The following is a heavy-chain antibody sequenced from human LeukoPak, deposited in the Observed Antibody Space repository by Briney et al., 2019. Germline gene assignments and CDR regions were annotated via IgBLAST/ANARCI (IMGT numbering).Heavy chain of an antibody. D-gene: IGHD3-10*01. J-gene: IGHJ6*03. V-gene: IGHV4-4*07. CDR1: GVSISGNY. CDR3: ASDQDTMVRGASYYYGYYYYMDV. Sequence: SETLSLTCTVSGVSISGNYWSWIRQPAGKGLEWIGRIYTSGSTNYNPSLKSRVTMSVDTSKNQFSLKLSSVTAADTAVYYCASDQDTMVRGASYYYGYYYYMDVWGKGTTVTISS. CDR2: IYTSGST.